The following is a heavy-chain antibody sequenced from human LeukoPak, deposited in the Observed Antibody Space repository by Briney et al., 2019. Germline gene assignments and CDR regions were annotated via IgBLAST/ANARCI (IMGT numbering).Heavy chain of an antibody. Sequence: GSLRLSCAASGFTFSRYWMSWIRQPPGKGLEWIGEINHSGSTNYNPSLKSRVTISVDTSENQFSLKLSSVTAADTAVYYCARLLRRRFLEWLRSSRDVGATNDAFDIWGQGTMVTVSS. CDR2: INHSGST. V-gene: IGHV4-34*01. CDR3: ARLLRRRFLEWLRSSRDVGATNDAFDI. J-gene: IGHJ3*02. D-gene: IGHD3-3*01. CDR1: GFTFSRYW.